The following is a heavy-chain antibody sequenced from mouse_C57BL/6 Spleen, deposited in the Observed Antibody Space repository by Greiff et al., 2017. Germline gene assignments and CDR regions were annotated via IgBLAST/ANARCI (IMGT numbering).Heavy chain of an antibody. D-gene: IGHD3-1*01. Sequence: VQLQQSGAELVMPGASVKLSCKASGYTFTSYWMHWVKQRPGQGLEWIGEIDPSDSYTNYNQKFKGKSTLTVDKSSSTAYMQLSSLTSEDSAVYYCARVGSDVWGTGTTVTVSS. V-gene: IGHV1-69*01. CDR1: GYTFTSYW. CDR2: IDPSDSYT. CDR3: ARVGSDV. J-gene: IGHJ1*03.